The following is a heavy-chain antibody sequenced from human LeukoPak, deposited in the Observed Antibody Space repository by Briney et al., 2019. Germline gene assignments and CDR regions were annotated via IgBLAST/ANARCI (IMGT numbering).Heavy chain of an antibody. CDR2: IDWNGGST. CDR1: GFTFADYG. J-gene: IGHJ4*02. Sequence: PGGSLRLSCAASGFTFADYGMSWVRQAPGKGLEWVSGIDWNGGSTGYGDSVKGRFTISRDNAKNTLYLQMNSLRADDTALYYCARDLGSATYWGQGTLVTVSS. CDR3: ARDLGSATY. V-gene: IGHV3-20*04. D-gene: IGHD6-19*01.